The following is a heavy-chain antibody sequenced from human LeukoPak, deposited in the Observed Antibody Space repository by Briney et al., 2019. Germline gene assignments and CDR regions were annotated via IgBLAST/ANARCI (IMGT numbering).Heavy chain of an antibody. J-gene: IGHJ1*01. D-gene: IGHD6-19*01. V-gene: IGHV3-30*18. CDR3: AKDLAVAGTIIFQH. CDR1: GFTFSSYG. CDR2: ISYDGSNK. Sequence: PGGSLRLSCAASGFTFSSYGMHWVRQAPGKGLEWVAVISYDGSNKYYADSVKGRFTISRDNSKNTLYLQMNSLRAEDTAVYYCAKDLAVAGTIIFQHWGQGTLVTVSS.